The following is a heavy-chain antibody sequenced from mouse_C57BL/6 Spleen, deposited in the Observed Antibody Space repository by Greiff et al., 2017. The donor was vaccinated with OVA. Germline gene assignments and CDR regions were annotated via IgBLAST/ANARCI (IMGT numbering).Heavy chain of an antibody. D-gene: IGHD4-1*01. CDR3: ARSAELTGTGYFDY. CDR2: IDPSDSYT. J-gene: IGHJ2*01. CDR1: GYTFTSYW. V-gene: IGHV1-50*01. Sequence: VQLQQPGAELVKPGASVKLSCKASGYTFTSYWMQWVKQRPGQGLEWIGEIDPSDSYTNYNQKFKGKATLTVDTSSSTAYMQLSSLTSEDSAVYYCARSAELTGTGYFDYWGQGTTLTVSS.